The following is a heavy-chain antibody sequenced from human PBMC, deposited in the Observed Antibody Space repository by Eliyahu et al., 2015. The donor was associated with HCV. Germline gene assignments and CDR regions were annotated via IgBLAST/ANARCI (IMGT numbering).Heavy chain of an antibody. D-gene: IGHD4-17*01. CDR2: ISXDGSKK. V-gene: IGHV3-30*01. Sequence: QAQLVQSGGGXVQPGXSLXLSCAASRFSXSSSAXHWVRQAPGKGLEWVAVISXDGSKKFYADSVKGRFTISRDNSKNTLYLQMNSLRTEDTAVYYCARALGDYGDYDFGYYGMDVWGQGTTVTVSS. J-gene: IGHJ6*02. CDR3: ARALGDYGDYDFGYYGMDV. CDR1: RFSXSSSA.